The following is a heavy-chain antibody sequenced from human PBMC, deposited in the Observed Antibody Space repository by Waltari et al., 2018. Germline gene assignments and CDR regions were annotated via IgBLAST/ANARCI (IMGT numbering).Heavy chain of an antibody. CDR3: ARDINSREDY. J-gene: IGHJ4*02. CDR1: GFTLSTYS. CDR2: ISSSTSYI. Sequence: EVQLVESGGGLVKPGGSLRLSCAASGFTLSTYSMNWVRQAPGKGLEWVSAISSSTSYIYYADSVKGRFTISRDNARNSLYLQMNSLRAEDTAVYYCARDINSREDYWGQGTLVTVSS. D-gene: IGHD1-20*01. V-gene: IGHV3-21*01.